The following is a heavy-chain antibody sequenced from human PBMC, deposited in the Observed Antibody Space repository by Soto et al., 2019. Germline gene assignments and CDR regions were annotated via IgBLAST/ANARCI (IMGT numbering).Heavy chain of an antibody. V-gene: IGHV3-30*18. CDR1: GFPFSKYG. CDR3: AKKVSGSHKQGPDF. Sequence: QVQLVESGGGVVQPGRSLRLSCAASGFPFSKYGMHWVRQAPGKGLERVAVISHDGSNEYYLDSVKGRFTISRDNYKSTLYLQMDSLRTEDTAVYFCAKKVSGSHKQGPDFWGQGNLVTVSS. D-gene: IGHD3-10*01. CDR2: ISHDGSNE. J-gene: IGHJ4*02.